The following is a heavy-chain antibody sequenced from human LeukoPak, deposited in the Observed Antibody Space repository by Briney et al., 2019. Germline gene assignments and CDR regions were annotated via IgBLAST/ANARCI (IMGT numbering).Heavy chain of an antibody. D-gene: IGHD6-13*01. CDR1: GFTFSSYD. CDR3: ARGGGAAAGTAAPFDY. Sequence: PGGSLRLSCAASGFTFSSYDMHWVRQATGKGLEWVSAIGTAGDTYYPGSVKGRFTISRENAENSLYLQMNSLRAGDTAVYYCARGGGAAAGTAAPFDYWGQGTLVTVSS. CDR2: IGTAGDT. J-gene: IGHJ4*02. V-gene: IGHV3-13*04.